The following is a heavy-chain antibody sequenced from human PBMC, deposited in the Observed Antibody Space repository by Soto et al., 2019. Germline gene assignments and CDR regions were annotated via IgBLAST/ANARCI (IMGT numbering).Heavy chain of an antibody. V-gene: IGHV3-7*04. CDR3: ARGTDEAAGLDY. CDR1: GFTFSSYW. J-gene: IGHJ4*02. D-gene: IGHD6-19*01. Sequence: EVQLVESGGGLVQPGGSLRLSCAASGFTFSSYWMTWVRQAPGKGLEWLANINKDGSEKNYVDSVKGRLTISRDNAKNSLSVQVTSLRAEDTAVYYCARGTDEAAGLDYWGQGRLVAVSS. CDR2: INKDGSEK.